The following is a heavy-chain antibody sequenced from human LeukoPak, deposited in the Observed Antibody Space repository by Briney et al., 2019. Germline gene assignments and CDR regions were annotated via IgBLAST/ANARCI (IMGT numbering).Heavy chain of an antibody. CDR2: IYPDDSDT. D-gene: IGHD2-8*01. V-gene: IGHV5-51*01. CDR3: ARHGHCTNGVCYSNYYYYVDV. CDR1: GYSFTSYW. Sequence: GESLKISCKGSGYSFTSYWIGWVRQMPGKGLEWMGIIYPDDSDTRYSPSFEGQVIISVDKSISTAYLQWSSLKASDTATYYCARHGHCTNGVCYSNYYYYVDVWGKGTTDTVSS. J-gene: IGHJ6*03.